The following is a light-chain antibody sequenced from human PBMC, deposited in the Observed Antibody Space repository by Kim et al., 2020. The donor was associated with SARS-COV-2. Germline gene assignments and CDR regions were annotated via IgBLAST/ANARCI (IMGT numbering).Light chain of an antibody. V-gene: IGKV3-15*01. CDR3: QQYNNWWT. J-gene: IGKJ1*01. CDR2: GAS. CDR1: QSISSN. Sequence: DIVMTQSPTTLSVSPGEEATLSCRASQSISSNLAWYQQKPGQAPRLLIYGASTRATGIPARFSGSGSGTQFTLTISSLQSEDLAVYYCQQYNNWWTFGQGTKVDIK.